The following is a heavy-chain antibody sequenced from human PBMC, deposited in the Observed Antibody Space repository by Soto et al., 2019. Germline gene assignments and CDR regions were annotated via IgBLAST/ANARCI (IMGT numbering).Heavy chain of an antibody. J-gene: IGHJ4*02. CDR3: ARDSKAYSSGWDLDY. CDR1: GGTFSSYA. Sequence: SVKVSCKASGGTFSSYAISWVRQAPGQGLEWMGGIIPIFGTANYAQKFQGRVTITADESTSTAYMELSSLRSEDTAVYYCARDSKAYSSGWDLDYWGQGTLVTVSS. CDR2: IIPIFGTA. V-gene: IGHV1-69*13. D-gene: IGHD6-19*01.